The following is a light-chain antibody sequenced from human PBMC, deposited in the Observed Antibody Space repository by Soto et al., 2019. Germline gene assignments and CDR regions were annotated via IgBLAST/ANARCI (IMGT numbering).Light chain of an antibody. Sequence: DIQMTQSPSSLSASVGDRVTITCRASQSISSYLNWYQHKPGKAPKLLIYAASSLQSGVPSRFSGSGSGTDFTLTISSLQPEDFATYYCQQFNNYPLTFGGGTKVDI. V-gene: IGKV1-39*01. CDR3: QQFNNYPLT. CDR1: QSISSY. J-gene: IGKJ4*01. CDR2: AAS.